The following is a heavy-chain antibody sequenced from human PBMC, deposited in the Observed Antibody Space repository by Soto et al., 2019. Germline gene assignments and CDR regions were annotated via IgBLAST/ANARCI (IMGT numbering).Heavy chain of an antibody. CDR2: IYYSGST. D-gene: IGHD3-3*01. CDR3: ARALLGQYDFWSGYYTGSFDY. J-gene: IGHJ4*02. V-gene: IGHV4-31*03. Sequence: SETLSLTCTVSGGSISSGGYYWSWIRQHPGKGLEWIGYIYYSGSTYYNPSLKSRVTISVDTSKNQFSLKLSSVTAADTAVYYCARALLGQYDFWSGYYTGSFDYWGQGTLVTV. CDR1: GGSISSGGYY.